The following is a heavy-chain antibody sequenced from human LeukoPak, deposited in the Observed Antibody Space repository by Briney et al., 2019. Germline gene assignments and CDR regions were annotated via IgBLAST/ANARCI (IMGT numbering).Heavy chain of an antibody. CDR1: GFTFSNYW. D-gene: IGHD1-26*01. Sequence: GGSLRLSCVASGFTFSNYWMNWVRQAPGKGLDWVANIKQDGSEKYYVDSVKGRFTVSRDSAKNSLYLQMNSLRAEDTAIYYCAKDRTVGASYWYFDLWGRGTLVTVSS. J-gene: IGHJ2*01. V-gene: IGHV3-7*03. CDR2: IKQDGSEK. CDR3: AKDRTVGASYWYFDL.